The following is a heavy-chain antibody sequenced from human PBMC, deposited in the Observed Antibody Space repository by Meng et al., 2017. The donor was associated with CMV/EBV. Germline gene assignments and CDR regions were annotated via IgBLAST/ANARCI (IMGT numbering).Heavy chain of an antibody. J-gene: IGHJ4*02. CDR1: GGYISSGSYY. CDR3: ARGGLYYYDSSGHFDY. V-gene: IGHV4-61*02. Sequence: QVDLHEMGPGLVKPPQTLSLSCAVSGGYISSGSYYCSWIRQPAGKGLEWIERIYSSGTTYYNPALKSRVTMSVDTSKNQFSLKLSSVTAADTAVYYCARGGLYYYDSSGHFDYWGQGTLVTVSS. D-gene: IGHD3-22*01. CDR2: IYSSGTT.